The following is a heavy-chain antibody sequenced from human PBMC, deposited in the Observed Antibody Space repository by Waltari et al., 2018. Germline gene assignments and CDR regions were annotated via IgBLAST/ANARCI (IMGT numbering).Heavy chain of an antibody. CDR2: TYSDGPT. J-gene: IGHJ5*02. CDR3: ARAPGNNWFDP. V-gene: IGHV3-53*01. CDR1: GFSVSSAY. Sequence: VQLVESGGGLIQPGGSLRLSCAVSGFSVSSAYMTWVRQAPGKGLEWVSVTYSDGPTYYADSVTGRFTISRDNSKNTLYLEIRSLRAEDTAVYYCARAPGNNWFDPWGQGTLVTVSS.